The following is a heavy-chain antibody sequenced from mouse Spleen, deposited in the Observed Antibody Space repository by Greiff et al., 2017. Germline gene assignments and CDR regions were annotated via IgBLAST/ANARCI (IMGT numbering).Heavy chain of an antibody. CDR2: IYPGDGDT. CDR1: GYTFTSYW. V-gene: IGHV1-87*01. Sequence: VQLQQSGAELARPGASVKLSCKASGYTFTSYWMQWVKQRPGQGLEWIGAIYPGDGDTRYTQKFKGKATLTADKSSSTAYMQLSSLASEDSAVYYCARLGMGYYSYWGQGTTLTVSS. CDR3: ARLGMGYYSY. J-gene: IGHJ2*01. D-gene: IGHD2-3*01.